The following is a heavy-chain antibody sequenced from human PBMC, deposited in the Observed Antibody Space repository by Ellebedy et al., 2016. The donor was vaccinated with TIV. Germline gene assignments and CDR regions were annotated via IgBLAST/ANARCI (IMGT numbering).Heavy chain of an antibody. CDR2: MNGDGNER. CDR1: GFTFSTSW. Sequence: GESLKISCAVSGFTFSTSWMSWVRQASGQGLEWVANMNGDGNERYYVDSVEGRFTISRENTRNSLYLQMNSLRADDTAVYYCTKDGSGTMNFWGQGTLVTVSS. V-gene: IGHV3-7*01. J-gene: IGHJ4*02. D-gene: IGHD1-1*01. CDR3: TKDGSGTMNF.